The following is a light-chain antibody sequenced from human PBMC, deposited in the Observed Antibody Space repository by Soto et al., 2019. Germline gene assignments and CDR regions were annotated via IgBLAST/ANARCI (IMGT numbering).Light chain of an antibody. Sequence: ETVLTQSPCTLSLSQGERATLSCRASQSVSSSYLAWYQQKPGQAPRLLIYNASNRATGIPDRFSGSGSGTDFSLTISSLEPEDFAVYYCQQRRNSVGTFGQGTKVDIK. CDR1: QSVSSSY. CDR2: NAS. J-gene: IGKJ1*01. CDR3: QQRRNSVGT. V-gene: IGKV3D-20*02.